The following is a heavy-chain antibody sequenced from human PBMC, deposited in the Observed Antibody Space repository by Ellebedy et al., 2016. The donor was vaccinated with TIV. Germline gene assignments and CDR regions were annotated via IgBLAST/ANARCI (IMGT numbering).Heavy chain of an antibody. CDR3: AREPPGATSGFDY. D-gene: IGHD1-26*01. CDR2: INHNGGP. Sequence: ASVKVSCKASGYTFTNYHMHWVRQAPGQGLEWMGIINHNGGPSYTPKFQGRLTITRSTSTSTVYMEVTSLRSEDTAMYYCAREPPGATSGFDYWGQGTLVTVSS. CDR1: GYTFTNYH. V-gene: IGHV1-46*01. J-gene: IGHJ4*02.